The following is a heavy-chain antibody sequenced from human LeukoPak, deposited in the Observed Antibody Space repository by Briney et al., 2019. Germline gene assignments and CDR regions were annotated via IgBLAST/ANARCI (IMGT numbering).Heavy chain of an antibody. V-gene: IGHV3-30*18. CDR2: ISNDGSNK. D-gene: IGHD1-26*01. J-gene: IGHJ3*02. CDR1: GFTFSDYN. CDR3: AKVQYAGVGAYAFDI. Sequence: QAGGSLRLSCTASGFTFSDYNMNWVRQAPGKGLEWVAVISNDGSNKNYADSVKGRFTISRDNSKNTLYLQMNSLRAEDTAVYYCAKVQYAGVGAYAFDIWGQGTMVTVSS.